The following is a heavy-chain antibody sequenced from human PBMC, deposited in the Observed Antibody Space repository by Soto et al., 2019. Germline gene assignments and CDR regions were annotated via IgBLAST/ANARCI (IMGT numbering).Heavy chain of an antibody. Sequence: QVQLVQSGAEVKKPGASMKISCKASGYTFTNFYIHWVRQAAGQGLEWLGIINPGTGSTGFAQKFQGRVTVTRDTSANTVYMELSGLRSDDTAIYYCALWRGSINPSARNFWSGPLDDWGQGTPVAVSS. CDR2: INPGTGST. J-gene: IGHJ4*02. CDR3: ALWRGSINPSARNFWSGPLDD. D-gene: IGHD3-3*01. CDR1: GYTFTNFY. V-gene: IGHV1-46*03.